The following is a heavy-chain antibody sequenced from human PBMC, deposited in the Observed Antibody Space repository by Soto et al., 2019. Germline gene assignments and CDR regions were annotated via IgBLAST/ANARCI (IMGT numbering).Heavy chain of an antibody. Sequence: EVQLVESGGDLVQPGGSLRLSCAASGFTFSNYWMHWVRQTPGKGLVWVSRINPDGSRTSYADSVRGRFTISRDNAKNTLYLQMNSLGADDTAVYYCARVAVTTYYFDTWGHGTLVTVSS. D-gene: IGHD4-17*01. CDR1: GFTFSNYW. CDR2: INPDGSRT. V-gene: IGHV3-74*01. J-gene: IGHJ4*01. CDR3: ARVAVTTYYFDT.